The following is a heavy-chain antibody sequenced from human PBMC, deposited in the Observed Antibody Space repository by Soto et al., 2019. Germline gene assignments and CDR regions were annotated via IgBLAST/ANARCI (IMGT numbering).Heavy chain of an antibody. CDR2: IYYSGST. D-gene: IGHD5-12*01. CDR3: ARGRYSGYDWIFDY. J-gene: IGHJ4*02. Sequence: SETLSLTCTVSGGSISSYYWSWIRQPPGKGLEWIGYIYYSGSTNYNPSLKSRVTISVDTSKNQFSLKLSSVTAADTAVYYCARGRYSGYDWIFDYWGQGTLVTVSS. CDR1: GGSISSYY. V-gene: IGHV4-59*01.